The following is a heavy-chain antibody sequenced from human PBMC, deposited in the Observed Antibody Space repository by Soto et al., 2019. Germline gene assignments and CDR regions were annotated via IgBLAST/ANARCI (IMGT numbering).Heavy chain of an antibody. CDR2: IYPGDSDT. CDR1: GYSFTSYW. V-gene: IGHV5-51*01. CDR3: ARSVSSAGSYYYDRSGYYYFDY. J-gene: IGHJ4*02. Sequence: PGESLKISCKGSGYSFTSYWIGWVRQMPGKGLEWMGIIYPGDSDTRYSPSFQGQVTISADKSISTAYLQWSSLKASDTAMYYCARSVSSAGSYYYDRSGYYYFDYWGQGTLGTGSP. D-gene: IGHD3-22*01.